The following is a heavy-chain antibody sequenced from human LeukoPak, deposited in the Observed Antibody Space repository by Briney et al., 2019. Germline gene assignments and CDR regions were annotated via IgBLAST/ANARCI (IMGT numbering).Heavy chain of an antibody. J-gene: IGHJ4*02. CDR1: GVSFSDNY. Sequence: SETLSLTCAVHGVSFSDNYWNWIRQPPGKGLEWIGEINHSGSTNYNPSLKSRATISVDTSKNQFTLQLNSVTPEDTAVYYCAREAEITRFDYWGQGTLVTVSS. V-gene: IGHV4-34*01. D-gene: IGHD5-24*01. CDR2: INHSGST. CDR3: AREAEITRFDY.